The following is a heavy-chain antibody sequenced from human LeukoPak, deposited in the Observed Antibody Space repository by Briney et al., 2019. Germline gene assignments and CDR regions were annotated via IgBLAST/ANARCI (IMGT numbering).Heavy chain of an antibody. V-gene: IGHV3-48*01. Sequence: GGSLRLSCAASGFTFSSYSMNWVRQAPGKGLEWVSYISSSSSTIYYADSVKGRFTISRDNAKNSLYLQMNSLRAEDTAVYYCARKGSGWFNYYYYYYMDVWGKGTTVTISS. CDR2: ISSSSSTI. J-gene: IGHJ6*03. CDR3: ARKGSGWFNYYYYYYMDV. CDR1: GFTFSSYS. D-gene: IGHD6-19*01.